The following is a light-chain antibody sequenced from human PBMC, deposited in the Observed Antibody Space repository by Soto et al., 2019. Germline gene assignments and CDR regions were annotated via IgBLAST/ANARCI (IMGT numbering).Light chain of an antibody. Sequence: EIVLTQYPATLSLSTGAIVTLSCGASQSVRGNYLAWYQQRPGLAPRLLIFDASTRATGVPDRFSGSGSGTDFTLTINGLEPEDSAVYYCQQSGSSPRTFGHGTKVDIK. CDR3: QQSGSSPRT. CDR2: DAS. CDR1: QSVRGNY. J-gene: IGKJ1*01. V-gene: IGKV3D-20*01.